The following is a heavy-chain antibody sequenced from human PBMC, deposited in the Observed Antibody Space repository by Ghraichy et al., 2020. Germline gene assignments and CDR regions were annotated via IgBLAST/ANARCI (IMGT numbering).Heavy chain of an antibody. D-gene: IGHD3-22*01. CDR2: IYYSGST. CDR3: ARALDYYDSSGYFIYFDY. J-gene: IGHJ4*02. Sequence: SETLSLTCTVSGGSISSYYWSWIRQPPGKGLEWIGYIYYSGSTNYNPSLKSRVTISVDTSKNQFSLKLSSVTAADTAVYYCARALDYYDSSGYFIYFDYWGQGTLVTVSS. V-gene: IGHV4-59*01. CDR1: GGSISSYY.